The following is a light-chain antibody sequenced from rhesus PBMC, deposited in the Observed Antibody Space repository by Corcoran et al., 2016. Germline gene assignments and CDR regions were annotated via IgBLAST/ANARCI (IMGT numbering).Light chain of an antibody. CDR1: QAIAGW. CDR2: STT. J-gene: IGKJ3*01. Sequence: DIQMNQSPSSLSASVGDKVTITCHALQAIAGWLAWYQQKTGKATKTLIYSTTSLQTGVPARFCGSGSGAEYTLTISSLQPEDFATYYCQQYDDLPFTFGPGTKLDIK. V-gene: IGKV1-19*01. CDR3: QQYDDLPFT.